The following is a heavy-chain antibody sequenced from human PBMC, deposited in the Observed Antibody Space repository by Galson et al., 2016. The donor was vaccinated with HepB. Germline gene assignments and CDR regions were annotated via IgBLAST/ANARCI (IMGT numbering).Heavy chain of an antibody. D-gene: IGHD5-18*01. Sequence: ETLSLTCTVSGGSISSFHWSWIRQPPGKGLEWIGDIYNTGNIKYNPSLASRVTISVDTSRNQFSLKLTSGTAADTAVYYCATQGYSYASNWFDPWGQGTLV. CDR1: GGSISSFH. J-gene: IGHJ5*02. V-gene: IGHV4-59*08. CDR2: IYNTGNI. CDR3: ATQGYSYASNWFDP.